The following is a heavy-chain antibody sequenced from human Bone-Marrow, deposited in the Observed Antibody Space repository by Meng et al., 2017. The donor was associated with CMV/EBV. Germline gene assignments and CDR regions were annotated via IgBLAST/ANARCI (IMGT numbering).Heavy chain of an antibody. V-gene: IGHV3-30*09. CDR3: ARDREYCSSSSCYAYYYYGMDV. CDR2: ITYDGNTE. Sequence: GESLKISCAASGFTFRTYAMHWVRQTPGKGLEWVAVITYDGNTEYYADSVKGRFAISRDNSKNTLFLQMSSLRAEDTAVYYCARDREYCSSSSCYAYYYYGMDVWGQGTTVTVSS. D-gene: IGHD2-2*01. J-gene: IGHJ6*02. CDR1: GFTFRTYA.